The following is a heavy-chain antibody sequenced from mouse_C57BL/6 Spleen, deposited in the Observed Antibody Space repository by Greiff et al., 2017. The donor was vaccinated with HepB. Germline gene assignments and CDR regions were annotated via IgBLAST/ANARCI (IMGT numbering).Heavy chain of an antibody. D-gene: IGHD4-1*01. CDR3: AREFLGYAMDY. J-gene: IGHJ4*01. V-gene: IGHV5-4*01. CDR2: ISDGGSYT. CDR1: GFTFSSYA. Sequence: EVQLVESGGGLVKPGGSLKLSCAASGFTFSSYAMSWVRQTPEKRLEWVATISDGGSYTYYPDNVKGRFTISRDNAKNNLYLQMSHLKSEDSAMYYCAREFLGYAMDYWGQGTSVTVSS.